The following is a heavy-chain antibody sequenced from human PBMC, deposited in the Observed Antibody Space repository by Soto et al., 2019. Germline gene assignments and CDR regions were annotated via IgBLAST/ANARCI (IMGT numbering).Heavy chain of an antibody. V-gene: IGHV3-48*03. CDR3: AAIVVVPDAPMDA. CDR1: GFTFSSYD. D-gene: IGHD2-2*01. Sequence: EVQMVESGGGLVQPGGSLRLSCAASGFTFSSYDMNWVRQAPGKGLECVSYMSSSGSTIYYADSVKGRFTVSRDNAKSSLYLQMNSLRAEDTAVYYCAAIVVVPDAPMDAWGQGTTVTVSS. CDR2: MSSSGSTI. J-gene: IGHJ6*02.